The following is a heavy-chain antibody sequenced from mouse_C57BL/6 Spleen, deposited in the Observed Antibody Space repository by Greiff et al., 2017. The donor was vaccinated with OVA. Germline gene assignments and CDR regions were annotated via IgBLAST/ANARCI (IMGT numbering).Heavy chain of an antibody. Sequence: VQLQQSGPVLVKPGASVKMSCKASGYTFTDYYMNWVKQSHGKSLEWIGVINPYNGGTSYNQKFKGKATLTVDKSSSTAYMELNSLTSEDSAVYYCARYDYDQAYWGQGTLVTVSA. CDR1: GYTFTDYY. J-gene: IGHJ3*01. D-gene: IGHD2-4*01. CDR2: INPYNGGT. CDR3: ARYDYDQAY. V-gene: IGHV1-19*01.